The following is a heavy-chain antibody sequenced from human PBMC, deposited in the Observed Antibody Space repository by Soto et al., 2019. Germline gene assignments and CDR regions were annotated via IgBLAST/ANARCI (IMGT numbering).Heavy chain of an antibody. CDR2: MYYGGTT. Sequence: PSETLSLTCTVSGGSVTIPNYYWAWVRQSPGKGLEWIASMYYGGTTYYNPSLKSRVSIFVDTSTNQFSLNLTSVTAADSSMYYCVRQRRLQLRPFDYWGQGTLVTVYS. V-gene: IGHV4-39*01. CDR1: GGSVTIPNYY. CDR3: VRQRRLQLRPFDY. J-gene: IGHJ4*02. D-gene: IGHD1-1*01.